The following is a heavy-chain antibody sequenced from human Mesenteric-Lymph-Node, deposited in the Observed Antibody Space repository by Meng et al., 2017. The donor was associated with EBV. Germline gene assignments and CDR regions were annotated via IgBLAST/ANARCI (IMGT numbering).Heavy chain of an antibody. J-gene: IGHJ5*02. D-gene: IGHD3-9*01. CDR1: GYTFASYG. V-gene: IGHV1-18*01. CDR3: VRSRRLFDWLPVQPS. CDR2: ISVFNGDT. Sequence: QVRLVQSGDAVKKPGASVKVSCKAFGYTFASYGISWVRQAPGQGLEWMGWISVFNGDTNYAQNFQGRLTLTTDTSTATAYMELRSLRSDDTAVYYCVRSRRLFDWLPVQPSWGQGTLVTVSS.